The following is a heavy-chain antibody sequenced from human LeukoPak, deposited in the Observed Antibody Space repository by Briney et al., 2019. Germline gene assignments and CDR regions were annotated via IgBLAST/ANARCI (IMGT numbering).Heavy chain of an antibody. CDR3: ARLHGNRNDAYYFDY. J-gene: IGHJ4*02. CDR2: ISSSSSYI. Sequence: GMSLRLSCAASGFTFSSYSMNWVRQAPGKGLEWVSSISSSSSYIYYADSVKGRFTISRDNAKNSLYLQMNSLRAEDTAVYYCARLHGNRNDAYYFDYWGQGTLVTVSS. D-gene: IGHD1-1*01. CDR1: GFTFSSYS. V-gene: IGHV3-21*01.